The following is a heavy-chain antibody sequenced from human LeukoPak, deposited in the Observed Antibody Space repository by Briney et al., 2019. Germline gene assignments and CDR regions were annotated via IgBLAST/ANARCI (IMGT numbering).Heavy chain of an antibody. CDR2: IYPGDSDT. CDR3: ARHEGSSGYYSH. D-gene: IGHD3-22*01. Sequence: GEALKISCKGSGYSFTSYWIGWVRQMPRKGLVWMGIIYPGDSDTRYSPSFEGQVTISADKSISTAYLQWSSLKASDTAMYYCARHEGSSGYYSHWGQGTLVTVSS. V-gene: IGHV5-51*01. J-gene: IGHJ4*02. CDR1: GYSFTSYW.